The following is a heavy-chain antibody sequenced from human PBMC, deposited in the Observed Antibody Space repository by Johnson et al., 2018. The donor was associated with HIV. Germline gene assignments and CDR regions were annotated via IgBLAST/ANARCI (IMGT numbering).Heavy chain of an antibody. CDR1: GFTFSTYG. D-gene: IGHD6-19*01. Sequence: VQLVESGGGVVQPGGSLRLSCATSGFTFSTYGMHWVRQAPGKGLEWVSVIYSGGSTYSAASVKGRFTISRDNSKNTLYLQMNSLRAEDTAVYYCARPRGAVAGTYAFDIWGQGTMVTVSS. CDR2: IYSGGST. V-gene: IGHV3-NL1*01. J-gene: IGHJ3*02. CDR3: ARPRGAVAGTYAFDI.